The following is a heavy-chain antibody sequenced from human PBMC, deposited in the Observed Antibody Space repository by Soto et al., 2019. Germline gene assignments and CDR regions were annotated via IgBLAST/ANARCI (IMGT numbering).Heavy chain of an antibody. D-gene: IGHD3-22*01. Sequence: GGSLRLSCAASGFTFSSYAMSWVRQAPGKGLEWVSAIGGSGGSTYYTDSVKGRFTISRDNSKNTLYLQMNSLRAEDTAVYYCAKSDYYDTSGYSPQGMDVWGQGTTVTVSS. V-gene: IGHV3-23*01. J-gene: IGHJ6*02. CDR3: AKSDYYDTSGYSPQGMDV. CDR2: IGGSGGST. CDR1: GFTFSSYA.